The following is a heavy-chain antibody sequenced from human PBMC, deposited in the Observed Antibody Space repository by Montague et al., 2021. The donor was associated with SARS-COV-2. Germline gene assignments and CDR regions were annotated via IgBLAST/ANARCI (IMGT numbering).Heavy chain of an antibody. CDR3: ASCLYGSGSYFSYYWYFDL. CDR2: IKQDGSEK. D-gene: IGHD3-10*01. CDR1: AFTFSSYW. V-gene: IGHV3-7*01. J-gene: IGHJ2*01. Sequence: FRRLSCAASAFTFSSYWMSWVRQAPGKGLEWVANIKQDGSEKYYVDSVKGRFTISRDNAMNSLYLQMNSLRSEATAVYYCASCLYGSGSYFSYYWYFDLWGRGTLVTVSS.